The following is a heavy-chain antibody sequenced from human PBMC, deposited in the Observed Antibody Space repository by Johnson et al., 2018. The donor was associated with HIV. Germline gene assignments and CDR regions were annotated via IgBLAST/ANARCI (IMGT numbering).Heavy chain of an antibody. CDR3: ARTLGFGTEDAFDI. CDR1: GFTFSSYA. Sequence: QVQLLESGGGVVQPGRSLRLSCAASGFTFSSYAMHWVRQAPGKGLEWVAVISYDGSNKYYADSVKGRFTISRDNSKNTLYLQMNSLRADDTAVYYCARTLGFGTEDAFDIWGQGTMVTVSS. J-gene: IGHJ3*02. V-gene: IGHV3-30-3*01. D-gene: IGHD3-10*01. CDR2: ISYDGSNK.